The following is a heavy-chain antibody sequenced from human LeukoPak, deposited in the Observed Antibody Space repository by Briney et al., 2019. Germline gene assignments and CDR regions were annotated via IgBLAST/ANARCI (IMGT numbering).Heavy chain of an antibody. Sequence: PGGSLRLSCAASGFIDSSNYMTWVRQAPGRGLEGVSVIYSGGSTYYADSVKGRFTISRDNSKNTLYLQMNSLRGEDTAMYYCARILGGIDYWGQGTLVTVSS. CDR3: ARILGGIDY. CDR2: IYSGGST. J-gene: IGHJ4*02. CDR1: GFIDSSNY. V-gene: IGHV3-53*01. D-gene: IGHD3-10*01.